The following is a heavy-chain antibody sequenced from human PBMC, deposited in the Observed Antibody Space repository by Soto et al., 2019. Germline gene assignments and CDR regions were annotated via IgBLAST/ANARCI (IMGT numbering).Heavy chain of an antibody. V-gene: IGHV1-18*01. J-gene: IGHJ6*02. CDR3: ARGRSPTSITIFGGSYYYYYGMDV. D-gene: IGHD3-3*01. CDR2: ISAYNGNT. Sequence: ASVKVSCKASGYTFTSYGISWVRQAPGQGLEWMGWISAYNGNTNYAQKLQGRVTMTTNTSTSTAYMELSSLRSEDTAVYYCARGRSPTSITIFGGSYYYYYGMDVWGQGTTVTVSS. CDR1: GYTFTSYG.